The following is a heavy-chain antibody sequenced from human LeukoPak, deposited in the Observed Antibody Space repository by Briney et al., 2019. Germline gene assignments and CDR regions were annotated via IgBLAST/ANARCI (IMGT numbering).Heavy chain of an antibody. CDR3: AASNWNYGSDLSVDY. V-gene: IGHV1-24*01. J-gene: IGHJ4*02. Sequence: ASVKVSCKASGYTFTGYYMHWVRQAPGKGLEWMGGFDPEDGETIYAQKFQGRVTMTEDTSTDTAYMELSSLRSEDTAVCYCAASNWNYGSDLSVDYWGQGTLVTVSS. CDR2: FDPEDGET. D-gene: IGHD1-7*01. CDR1: GYTFTGYY.